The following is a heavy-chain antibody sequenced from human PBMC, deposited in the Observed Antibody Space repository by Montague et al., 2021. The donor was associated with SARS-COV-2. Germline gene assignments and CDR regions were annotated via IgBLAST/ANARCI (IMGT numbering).Heavy chain of an antibody. D-gene: IGHD6-13*01. J-gene: IGHJ5*02. Sequence: SLRLSCAASVFIFTNYFVSWIRQAPGRGLEWVSYMDINGDLQYYVDSVRGRFTISRDNAKNSFFLQMNSLRVEDTAVYYCATVGSSSIQAWGQGTLVTVSS. CDR2: MDINGDLQ. V-gene: IGHV3-11*01. CDR3: ATVGSSSIQA. CDR1: VFIFTNYF.